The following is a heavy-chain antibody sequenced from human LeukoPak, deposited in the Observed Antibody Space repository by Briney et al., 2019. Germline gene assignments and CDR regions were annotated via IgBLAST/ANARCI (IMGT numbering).Heavy chain of an antibody. V-gene: IGHV4-39*07. CDR2: IYYSGST. Sequence: SETLSLTCTVPGGSISSSSYYWGWIGQPPGKGLEWIGSIYYSGSTYYNLSLKSRVTISVDTSKNQFSLKLSSVTAADTAVYYCARVLPSSGWYGFYFDYWGQGTLVTVSS. J-gene: IGHJ4*02. CDR3: ARVLPSSGWYGFYFDY. CDR1: GGSISSSSYY. D-gene: IGHD6-19*01.